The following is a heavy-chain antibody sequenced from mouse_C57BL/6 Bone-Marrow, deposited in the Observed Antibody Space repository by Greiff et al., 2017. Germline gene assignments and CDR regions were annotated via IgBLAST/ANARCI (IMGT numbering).Heavy chain of an antibody. D-gene: IGHD2-5*01. CDR1: GFTFSDYY. Sequence: EVQLVESGGGLVQPGGSLKLSCAASGFTFSDYYMYWVRQTPEKRLEWVAYISNGGGSTYYPDTVKGRFTISRDNAKNTLYLQMSRLKCEDTAMYYCARSYYSNYLDYWGQGTTLTVSS. V-gene: IGHV5-12*01. CDR3: ARSYYSNYLDY. CDR2: ISNGGGST. J-gene: IGHJ2*01.